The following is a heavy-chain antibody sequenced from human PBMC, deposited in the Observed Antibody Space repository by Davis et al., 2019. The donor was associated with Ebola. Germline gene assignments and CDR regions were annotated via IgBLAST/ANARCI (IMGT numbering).Heavy chain of an antibody. Sequence: PGGSLRLSCAASGFTFSSYSMNWVRQAPGKGLEWVSSISSSSSYIYYADSVKGRFTISRDNAKNSLYLQMNSLRAEDTAVYYCARDWEVTDYYYYYGMDVWGQGTTVTVSS. CDR2: ISSSSSYI. V-gene: IGHV3-21*01. CDR3: ARDWEVTDYYYYYGMDV. J-gene: IGHJ6*02. CDR1: GFTFSSYS. D-gene: IGHD3-10*01.